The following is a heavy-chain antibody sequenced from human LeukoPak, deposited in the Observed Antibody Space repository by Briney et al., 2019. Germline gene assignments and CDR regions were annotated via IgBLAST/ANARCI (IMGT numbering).Heavy chain of an antibody. CDR2: ISSSGSTI. D-gene: IGHD1-26*01. J-gene: IGHJ4*02. Sequence: GGSLRLSCAASGFTFSDYYMSWIRQAPGKGLEWVSYISSSGSTIYYADSVKGRFTISRDNAKNSLYLQMNSLRAEDTAVYYCARDLLPYSGSYYRWGYWGQGTLVTVSS. V-gene: IGHV3-11*01. CDR3: ARDLLPYSGSYYRWGY. CDR1: GFTFSDYY.